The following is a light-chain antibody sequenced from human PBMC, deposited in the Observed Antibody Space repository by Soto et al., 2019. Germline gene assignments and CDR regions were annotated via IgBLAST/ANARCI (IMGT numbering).Light chain of an antibody. CDR1: SSNIGAGYD. CDR2: GNS. V-gene: IGLV1-40*01. J-gene: IGLJ3*02. CDR3: QSYDSSLSGWV. Sequence: QSVLTQSPSVSGAPGQRVTISCTGSSSNIGAGYDVHWYQQLPGTAPKLLIQGNSNRPSGVPDRFSGSKSGTSASLAITGLQAEDEADYYCQSYDSSLSGWVFGGGTKLTVL.